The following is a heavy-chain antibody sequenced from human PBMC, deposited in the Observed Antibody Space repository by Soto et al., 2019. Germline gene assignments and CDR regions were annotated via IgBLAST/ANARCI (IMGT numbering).Heavy chain of an antibody. CDR2: ISAGGATT. CDR1: GSTFSSYA. V-gene: IGHV3-23*01. D-gene: IGHD4-17*01. CDR3: AGATSVTTYTFDS. Sequence: GGSLRLSCAASGSTFSSYAMSWVRQAPGKGLEWVSVISAGGATTYYADSVKGRFTISRDNSKNTLYLQMNGLRAEDTAVYYCAGATSVTTYTFDSWGQGTLVTVSS. J-gene: IGHJ4*02.